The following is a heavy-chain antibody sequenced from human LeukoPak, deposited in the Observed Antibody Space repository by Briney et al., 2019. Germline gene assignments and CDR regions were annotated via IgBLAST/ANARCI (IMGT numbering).Heavy chain of an antibody. Sequence: ASVKVSCKASGGTFISYAISWVRQAPGQGLEWMGGIIPIFGTANYAQKFQGRVTITADESTSTAYMELSSLRSEDTAVYYCARDLQSPVAPSDYWGQGTPVTVSS. J-gene: IGHJ4*02. CDR2: IIPIFGTA. CDR1: GGTFISYA. D-gene: IGHD4-11*01. CDR3: ARDLQSPVAPSDY. V-gene: IGHV1-69*13.